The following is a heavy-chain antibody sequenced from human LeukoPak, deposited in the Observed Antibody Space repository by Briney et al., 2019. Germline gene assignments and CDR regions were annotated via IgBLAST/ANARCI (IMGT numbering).Heavy chain of an antibody. Sequence: AASVKVSCKASGGTFSSYAISRVRQAPGQGLEWMGGIIPIFGTANYAQKFQGRVTITADKSTSTAYMELSSLRSEDTAVYYCARRGVSSTSWFDPWGQGTLVTVSS. CDR1: GGTFSSYA. D-gene: IGHD2-2*01. CDR2: IIPIFGTA. V-gene: IGHV1-69*06. CDR3: ARRGVSSTSWFDP. J-gene: IGHJ5*02.